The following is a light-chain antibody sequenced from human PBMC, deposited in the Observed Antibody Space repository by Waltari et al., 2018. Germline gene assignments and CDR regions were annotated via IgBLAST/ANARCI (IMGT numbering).Light chain of an antibody. CDR3: QQYNTSPPT. CDR1: QSVLRSYSNKNH. Sequence: DIQMTQSPDSLGVSLGERATINCKSSQSVLRSYSNKNHLAGYQQKPGQPPKLLIYWASTRESGVPDRFSGSGSGTDFTLTISSLQAEDVAVYFCQQYNTSPPTFGQGTRLEIK. V-gene: IGKV4-1*01. J-gene: IGKJ5*01. CDR2: WAS.